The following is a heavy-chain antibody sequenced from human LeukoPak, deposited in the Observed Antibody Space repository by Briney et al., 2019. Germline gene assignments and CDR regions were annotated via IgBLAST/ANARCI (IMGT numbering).Heavy chain of an antibody. Sequence: PGGFLRLSCAASGFTFSSYAMSWVRQAPRKGLEWVSGISGSGGSTFYADSVKGRFTISRDNSRNTLYLQMNSLRAQDTAVYYCAKVYYDSVGYYSPFDYWGQGTLVTVSS. CDR3: AKVYYDSVGYYSPFDY. CDR1: GFTFSSYA. D-gene: IGHD3-22*01. V-gene: IGHV3-23*01. J-gene: IGHJ4*02. CDR2: ISGSGGST.